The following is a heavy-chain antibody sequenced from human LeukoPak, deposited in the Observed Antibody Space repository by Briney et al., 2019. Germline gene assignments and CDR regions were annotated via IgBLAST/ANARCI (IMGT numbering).Heavy chain of an antibody. V-gene: IGHV1-69*02. J-gene: IGHJ4*02. D-gene: IGHD4/OR15-4a*01. CDR1: GGTFSSYT. CDR2: IIPILGIA. Sequence: SVKVSCKVSGGTFSSYTISWVRQAPGQGLEWMGRIIPILGIANYAQKFQGRVTITADKSTSTAYMELSSLRPEDTAVYYCAGGDHGKPNRLDYWGQGTLVTVSS. CDR3: AGGDHGKPNRLDY.